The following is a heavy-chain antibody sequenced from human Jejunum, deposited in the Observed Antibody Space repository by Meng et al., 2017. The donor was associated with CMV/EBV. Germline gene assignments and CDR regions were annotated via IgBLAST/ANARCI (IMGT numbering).Heavy chain of an antibody. CDR2: ISSSSSTI. J-gene: IGHJ4*02. CDR3: ARDRGSGWYEAPHY. D-gene: IGHD6-19*01. CDR1: GFTFSAYA. V-gene: IGHV3-48*04. Sequence: GFTFSAYAMNGVRQAPGKGVEWVSYISSSSSTIYYADSVKGRFTVSRDNAKNSLYLQMNSLRVDDTAVYYCARDRGSGWYEAPHYWGQGTLVTVSS.